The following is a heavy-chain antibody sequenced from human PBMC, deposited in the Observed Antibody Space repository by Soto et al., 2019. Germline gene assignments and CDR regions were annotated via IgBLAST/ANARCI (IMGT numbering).Heavy chain of an antibody. D-gene: IGHD3-9*01. V-gene: IGHV1-18*01. CDR2: ISAYNGNT. CDR3: AREKYDILTGYFYYYYGMDV. Sequence: QVQLVQSGAEVKKPGASVKVSCKASGYTFTSYGISWVRQAPGQGLEWMGWISAYNGNTNYAQKLQGRVTMTTDTSTSTAYMELRSLRSDDTAVYYCAREKYDILTGYFYYYYGMDVWGQGTTVTVSS. J-gene: IGHJ6*02. CDR1: GYTFTSYG.